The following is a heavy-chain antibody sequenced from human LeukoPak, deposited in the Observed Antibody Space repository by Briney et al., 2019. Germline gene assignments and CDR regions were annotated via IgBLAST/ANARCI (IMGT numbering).Heavy chain of an antibody. Sequence: GGSLRLSCAASGFTFSNAWLNWVRQAPGKGLEWVGHIKSKTDGGTTDYAALVKGRFTISRDDSKNTLFLQMNSLKTEDTAVYYCTLPWGSGSYYDYWGQGSMVPVSS. CDR1: GFTFSNAW. CDR3: TLPWGSGSYYDY. D-gene: IGHD3-10*01. V-gene: IGHV3-15*01. CDR2: IKSKTDGGTT. J-gene: IGHJ4*02.